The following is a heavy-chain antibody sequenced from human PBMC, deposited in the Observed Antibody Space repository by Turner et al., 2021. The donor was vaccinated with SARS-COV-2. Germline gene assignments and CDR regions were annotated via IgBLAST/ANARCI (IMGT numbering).Heavy chain of an antibody. D-gene: IGHD4-17*01. Sequence: QVQLQESGPGLVKPSETVSLPCTVPGGSMRSNYWTWVRQPPGKGLEWIGHIYYSGGTNYNPALKSRVTISIDTSKNQFSLSLSSVTAADTAVYYCARHSTVTENYSNGMDVWGQGTTVTVS. J-gene: IGHJ6*02. V-gene: IGHV4-59*08. CDR3: ARHSTVTENYSNGMDV. CDR1: GGSMRSNY. CDR2: IYYSGGT.